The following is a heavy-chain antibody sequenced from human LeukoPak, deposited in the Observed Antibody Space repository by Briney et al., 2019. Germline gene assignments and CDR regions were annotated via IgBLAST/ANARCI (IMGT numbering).Heavy chain of an antibody. CDR2: ISYDGSNK. Sequence: PGGSLRLPCAPSGFTFSSFGMHGVRQAPGRGRGWVAVISYDGSNKYYADSVKGRFTISRDNSKNTLYLQMNSLRAEDTAVYYCAKEEVTGPHPGYWGQGTLVTVSS. J-gene: IGHJ4*02. D-gene: IGHD2-21*02. V-gene: IGHV3-30*18. CDR1: GFTFSSFG. CDR3: AKEEVTGPHPGY.